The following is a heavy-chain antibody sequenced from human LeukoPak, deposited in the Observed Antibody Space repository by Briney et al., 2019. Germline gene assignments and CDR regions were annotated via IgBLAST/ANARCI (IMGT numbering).Heavy chain of an antibody. J-gene: IGHJ4*02. CDR3: AKEYRYYYDSSGPFDY. CDR1: GFTFSSYA. V-gene: IGHV3-23*01. D-gene: IGHD3-22*01. CDR2: ISGSGGST. Sequence: TGGPLRLSCAASGFTFSSYAMSWVRQAPGKGLEWVSAISGSGGSTYYADSVKGRFTISRDNSKNTLYLQMNSLRAEDTAVYYCAKEYRYYYDSSGPFDYWGQGTLVTVSS.